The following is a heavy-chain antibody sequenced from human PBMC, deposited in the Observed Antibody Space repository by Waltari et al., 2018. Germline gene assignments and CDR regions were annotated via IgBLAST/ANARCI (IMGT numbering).Heavy chain of an antibody. CDR3: ARCASTSCYYYYYGMDV. Sequence: QVQLVQSGAEVKKPGSSVKVSCKASGGTFSSYAISWVRQAPGQGLEWMGVIIPIFGTANDAQKFQGRVTITADESTSTAYMELSSLRSEDTAVYYCARCASTSCYYYYYGMDVWGQGTTVTVSS. CDR1: GGTFSSYA. J-gene: IGHJ6*02. V-gene: IGHV1-69*01. CDR2: IIPIFGTA. D-gene: IGHD2-2*01.